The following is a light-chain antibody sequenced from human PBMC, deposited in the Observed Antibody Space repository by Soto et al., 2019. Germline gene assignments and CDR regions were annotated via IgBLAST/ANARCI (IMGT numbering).Light chain of an antibody. V-gene: IGKV3-20*01. Sequence: EIVLTQSPGTLSLSPGERATLSCRASESVHSRYLAWYQQKPGQAPRLLFYATSTRATGIPDRFSASGSGTDFTLTISRLDPEDFAVYYCQQYANSPPYTFGQGTKLAIK. CDR3: QQYANSPPYT. CDR1: ESVHSRY. CDR2: ATS. J-gene: IGKJ2*01.